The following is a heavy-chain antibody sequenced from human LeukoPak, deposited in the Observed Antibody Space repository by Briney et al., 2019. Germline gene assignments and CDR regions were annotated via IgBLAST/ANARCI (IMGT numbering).Heavy chain of an antibody. CDR3: ARAQTPGGDYYDSSGSDAFDI. J-gene: IGHJ3*02. D-gene: IGHD3-22*01. Sequence: PGGSLRLSCAASGFTFSSYSMNWVRQAPGKGLEWIGYIYYSGSTNYNPSLKSRVTISVDTSKNQFSLKLSSVTAADTAVYYCARAQTPGGDYYDSSGSDAFDIWGQGTMVTVSS. V-gene: IGHV4-59*01. CDR2: IYYSGST. CDR1: GFTFSSYS.